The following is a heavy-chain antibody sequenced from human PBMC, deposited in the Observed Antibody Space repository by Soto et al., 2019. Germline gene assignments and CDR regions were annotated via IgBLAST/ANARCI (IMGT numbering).Heavy chain of an antibody. V-gene: IGHV3-11*05. J-gene: IGHJ4*02. CDR3: ARGTGIDYYGSGSPLAYSDY. CDR2: ISSSSSYT. D-gene: IGHD3-10*01. Sequence: PGGSLRLSCAASGFTFSDYYMSWIRQAPGKGLEWVSYISSSSSYTNYADSVKGRFTISRDNAKNSLYLQMNSLRAEDTAVYYCARGTGIDYYGSGSPLAYSDYWGQGTLVTVSS. CDR1: GFTFSDYY.